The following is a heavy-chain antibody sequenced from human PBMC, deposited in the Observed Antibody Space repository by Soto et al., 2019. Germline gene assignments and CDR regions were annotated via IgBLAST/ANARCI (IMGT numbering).Heavy chain of an antibody. CDR2: IIPIFGTA. D-gene: IGHD3-3*01. CDR3: ARDRGYDVFSGYYYYYGMDV. CDR1: GGTFSSYA. J-gene: IGHJ6*02. V-gene: IGHV1-69*06. Sequence: QVQLVQSGAEVKKPGSSVKVSCKASGGTFSSYAISWVRQAPGQGLEWMGGIIPIFGTANYAQKFQGRVTITADKSTSTAYMELSNLRSEDTAVYYCARDRGYDVFSGYYYYYGMDVWGQGTTVTVSS.